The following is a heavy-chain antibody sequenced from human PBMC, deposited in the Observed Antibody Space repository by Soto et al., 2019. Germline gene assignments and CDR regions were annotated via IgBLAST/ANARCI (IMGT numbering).Heavy chain of an antibody. CDR3: AREVTDSGSYYYYGMDV. CDR1: GGTFSSYT. D-gene: IGHD1-26*01. CDR2: IIPILGIA. V-gene: IGHV1-69*08. J-gene: IGHJ6*02. Sequence: QVQLVQSGAEVKKPGSSVKVSCKASGGTFSSYTISWVRQAPGQGLEWMGRIIPILGIANYAQKFQGRVTITADKSTSTAYMELSSLRSEDTAVYYCAREVTDSGSYYYYGMDVWGQGTTVTVSS.